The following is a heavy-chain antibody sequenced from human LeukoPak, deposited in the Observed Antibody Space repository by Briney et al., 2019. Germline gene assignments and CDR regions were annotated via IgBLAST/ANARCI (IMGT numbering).Heavy chain of an antibody. V-gene: IGHV3-7*01. CDR2: IKGDGNEK. Sequence: TGGSLRLSCGASGFTFRNYLMNWVGQAPGRVLEWVANIKGDGNEKNYVHSVKGRFSISRDNAKNSLYLQMDSLRAEDTAVYYCAKEGAYPIITYDSWGQGALVTVSS. CDR1: GFTFRNYL. D-gene: IGHD3-10*01. CDR3: AKEGAYPIITYDS. J-gene: IGHJ5*01.